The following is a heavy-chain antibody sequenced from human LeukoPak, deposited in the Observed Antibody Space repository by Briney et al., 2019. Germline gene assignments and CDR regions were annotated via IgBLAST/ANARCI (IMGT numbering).Heavy chain of an antibody. CDR3: AREHKDVWGSYRNFDY. J-gene: IGHJ4*02. CDR1: GFTFSDYY. D-gene: IGHD3-16*02. V-gene: IGHV3-11*04. Sequence: GGSLRLSCAASGFTFSDYYMSWIRQAPGKGLEWVSYISSSGSTIYYADSVKGRFTISRDNAKNSLYLQMNSLRAEDTAVYYCAREHKDVWGSYRNFDYWGQGTLVTVSS. CDR2: ISSSGSTI.